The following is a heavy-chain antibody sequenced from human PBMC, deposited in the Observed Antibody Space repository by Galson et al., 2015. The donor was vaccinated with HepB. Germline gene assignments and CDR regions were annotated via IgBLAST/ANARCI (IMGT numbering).Heavy chain of an antibody. CDR2: IDPSDSYT. CDR3: ARGGSVVMVAAKLPDY. J-gene: IGHJ4*02. D-gene: IGHD2-15*01. V-gene: IGHV5-10-1*01. CDR1: GYSFTSYW. Sequence: QSGAEVKKPGESLRISCKGSGYSFTSYWISWVRQMPGKGLEWMGRIDPSDSYTNYSPSFQGHVTISADKSISTAYLQWSSLKASDTAMYYCARGGSVVMVAAKLPDYWGQGTLVTVSS.